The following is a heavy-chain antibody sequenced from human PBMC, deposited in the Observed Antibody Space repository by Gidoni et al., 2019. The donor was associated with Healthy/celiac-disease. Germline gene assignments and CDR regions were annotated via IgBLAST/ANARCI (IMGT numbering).Heavy chain of an antibody. V-gene: IGHV3-21*01. CDR2: ISSSSSYI. J-gene: IGHJ5*02. CDR3: ARAVPAAISWFDP. Sequence: EVQLVESGGGLVKPGGSLRLSCAASGFPFSSYSMNWVRQAPGKGLEWVSSISSSSSYIYYADSVKGRFTISRDNAKNSLYLQMNSLRAEDTAVYYCARAVPAAISWFDPWGQGTLVTVSS. D-gene: IGHD2-2*01. CDR1: GFPFSSYS.